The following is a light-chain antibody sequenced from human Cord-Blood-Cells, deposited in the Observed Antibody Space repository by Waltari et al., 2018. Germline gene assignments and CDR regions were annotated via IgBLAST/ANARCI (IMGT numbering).Light chain of an antibody. J-gene: IGLJ1*01. CDR2: DVS. Sequence: QSALTQPASVSGSPGQSITISCTGTSSDVGGYNYVSWYQQHPGKAPKLMIHDVSNRPAGVSNRFSGSKSGNPASLTISGLQAEDEADYYCSSYTSSSPLGVFGTGTKVTVL. V-gene: IGLV2-14*01. CDR1: SSDVGGYNY. CDR3: SSYTSSSPLGV.